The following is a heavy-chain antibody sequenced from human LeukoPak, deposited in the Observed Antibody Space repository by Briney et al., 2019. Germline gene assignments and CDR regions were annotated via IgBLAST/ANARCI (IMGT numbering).Heavy chain of an antibody. CDR3: ARDRSYYYGSGSNHDAFDI. V-gene: IGHV4-30-4*01. Sequence: PSETLSLTCTVSGGSISSGSYYWSWIRQPPGKGLEWIGYIYYSGSTYYNPSLKSRVTISVDTSKNQFSLKLSSVTAADTAVYYCARDRSYYYGSGSNHDAFDIWGQGTMVTVSS. D-gene: IGHD3-10*01. CDR2: IYYSGST. CDR1: GGSISSGSYY. J-gene: IGHJ3*02.